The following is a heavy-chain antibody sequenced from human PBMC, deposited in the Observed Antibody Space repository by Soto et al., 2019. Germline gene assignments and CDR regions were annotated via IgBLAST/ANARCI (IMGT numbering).Heavy chain of an antibody. D-gene: IGHD3-9*01. CDR3: ATEASYYDILTGTPYNWFDP. Sequence: ASVKVSCKVSGYTLTELSMHWVRQAPGKGLEWMGGFDPEDGETIYAQKFQGRVTMTEDTSTDTAYMELSSLRSEDTAVYYCATEASYYDILTGTPYNWFDPWGQGTLVTVSS. CDR2: FDPEDGET. CDR1: GYTLTELS. J-gene: IGHJ5*02. V-gene: IGHV1-24*01.